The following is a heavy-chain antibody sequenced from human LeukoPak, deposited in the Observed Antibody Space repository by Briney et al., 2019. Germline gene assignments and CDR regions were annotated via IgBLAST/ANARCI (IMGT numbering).Heavy chain of an antibody. CDR2: IYYSGST. CDR1: GGSISSSTYYY. Sequence: SETLSLTCTVSGGSISSSTYYYWGWIRQPPGKGLEWIGYIYYSGSTYYNPSLKSRVTISVDTSKSQFSLKLSSVTAADTAVYYCARQGYAARPTIDYWGQGTLVTVSS. V-gene: IGHV4-39*01. D-gene: IGHD6-6*01. CDR3: ARQGYAARPTIDY. J-gene: IGHJ4*02.